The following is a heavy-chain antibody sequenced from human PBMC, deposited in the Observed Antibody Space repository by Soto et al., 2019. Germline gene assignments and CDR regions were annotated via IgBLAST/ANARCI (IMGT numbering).Heavy chain of an antibody. D-gene: IGHD1-7*01. Sequence: SLQVSCQASGGPIRSFAIIWVRQPPGQGLEWMGGIIPIFGTSNYAQKFQGRVTITADESTSTAYMELSSLRSEDTAVYYCASSSGITGTTSYAFDIWGQGKMVTGCS. CDR3: ASSSGITGTTSYAFDI. V-gene: IGHV1-69*13. CDR2: IIPIFGTS. J-gene: IGHJ3*02. CDR1: GGPIRSFA.